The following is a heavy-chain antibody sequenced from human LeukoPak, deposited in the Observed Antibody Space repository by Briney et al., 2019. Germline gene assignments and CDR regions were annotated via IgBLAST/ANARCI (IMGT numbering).Heavy chain of an antibody. V-gene: IGHV1-18*01. CDR2: ISAYNGNT. J-gene: IGHJ4*02. CDR3: ARGDCTNGVCYTLLDY. Sequence: ASVKVSCKASGYTFTSYGISWVRQAPGQGLEWMGWISAYNGNTNYAQKLQGRVTMTTDTSMSTAYMELRSLRSDDTAVYYCARGDCTNGVCYTLLDYWGQGTLVTVSS. D-gene: IGHD2-8*01. CDR1: GYTFTSYG.